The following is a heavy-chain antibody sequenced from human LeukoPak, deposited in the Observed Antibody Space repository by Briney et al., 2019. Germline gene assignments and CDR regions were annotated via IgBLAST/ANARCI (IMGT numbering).Heavy chain of an antibody. CDR1: GFTFSSYS. V-gene: IGHV3-21*01. J-gene: IGHJ5*02. CDR3: ARADWNYRWFDP. CDR2: ISSSSSYI. Sequence: GGSLRLSCAASGFTFSSYSMNWVRQAPGRGLEWVSSISSSSSYIYYADSVKGRFTISRDNAKNSLYLQMNSLRAEDTAVYYCARADWNYRWFDPWGQGTLVTVSS. D-gene: IGHD1-7*01.